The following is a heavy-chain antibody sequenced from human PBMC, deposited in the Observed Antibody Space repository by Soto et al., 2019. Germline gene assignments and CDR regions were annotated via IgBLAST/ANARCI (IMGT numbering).Heavy chain of an antibody. J-gene: IGHJ5*02. CDR1: GGSISSYY. V-gene: IGHV4-59*01. D-gene: IGHD3-10*01. CDR2: IYYSGST. CDR3: ARDSPFGESNMGWFDP. Sequence: SETLSLTCTVSGGSISSYYWSWIRQPPGKGLEWIGYIYYSGSTNYNPSLKSRVTISVDTSKNQFSLKLSSVTAADTAVYYCARDSPFGESNMGWFDPWGQGTLVTVSS.